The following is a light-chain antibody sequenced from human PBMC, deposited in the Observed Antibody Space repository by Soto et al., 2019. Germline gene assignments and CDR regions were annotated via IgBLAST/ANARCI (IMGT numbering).Light chain of an antibody. J-gene: IGKJ3*01. CDR3: QQYENLFT. Sequence: EIVLTQSPATLSLSPGERATLSCRASQSVNIYLAWYQQKPGQAPRLLIYDASNRATGIPARFSGSGSGTDFTLTISSLEPEDIATYYCQQYENLFTFGPGTIVDIK. CDR2: DAS. CDR1: QSVNIY. V-gene: IGKV3-11*01.